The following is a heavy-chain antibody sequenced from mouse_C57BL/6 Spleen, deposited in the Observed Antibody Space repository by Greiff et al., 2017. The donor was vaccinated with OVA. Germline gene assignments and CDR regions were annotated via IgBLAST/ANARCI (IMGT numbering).Heavy chain of an antibody. V-gene: IGHV1-53*01. J-gene: IGHJ2*01. CDR2: INPSNGGT. D-gene: IGHD2-3*01. Sequence: VQLQQPGTELVKPGASVKLSCKASGYTFTSYWMHWVKQRPGQDLEWIGNINPSNGGTNYNEKFKSKATLTVDKSSSTAYMQLSSLTSEDSAVYYCARERIYDGYFYFDYWGQGTTLTVSS. CDR3: ARERIYDGYFYFDY. CDR1: GYTFTSYW.